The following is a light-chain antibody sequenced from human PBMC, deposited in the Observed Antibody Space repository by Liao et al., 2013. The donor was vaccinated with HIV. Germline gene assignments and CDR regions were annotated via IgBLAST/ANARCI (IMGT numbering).Light chain of an antibody. J-gene: IGLJ1*01. V-gene: IGLV3-1*01. CDR3: QTWDSTSYV. CDR1: KLGDKY. Sequence: SYEVTQPPSLSVSPGQTATISCSGDKLGDKYVCWYQQKPGQAPLMVIYQDIKRPSGIPERFSGSNSGNTATLTISGTQAIDEADYYCQTWDSTSYVFGTGTKVIVL. CDR2: QDI.